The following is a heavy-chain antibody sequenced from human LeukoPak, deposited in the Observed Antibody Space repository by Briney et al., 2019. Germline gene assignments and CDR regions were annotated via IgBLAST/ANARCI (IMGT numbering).Heavy chain of an antibody. D-gene: IGHD3-22*01. CDR3: AKDISRDSSGYYSAFDI. CDR1: GFTFDDYA. V-gene: IGHV3-9*01. Sequence: GGSLRLSCAASGFTFDDYAMHWVRQAPGKGLEWVSGISWNSGSIGYADSVKGRFTISRDNAKNSLYLQMNSLRAEDTALYYCAKDISRDSSGYYSAFDIWGQGTMVTVPS. CDR2: ISWNSGSI. J-gene: IGHJ3*02.